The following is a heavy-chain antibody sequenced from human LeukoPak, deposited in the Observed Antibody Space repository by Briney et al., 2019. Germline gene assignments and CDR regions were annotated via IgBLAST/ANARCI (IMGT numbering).Heavy chain of an antibody. CDR1: GGSFSGYY. Sequence: SETLYLTCAVYGGSFSGYYWSWIRQPPGKGLEWIGEINHSGSTNYNPSLKSRVTISVDTSKNQFSLKLSSVTAADTAVYYCARGTLDPILDYWGQGTLVTVSS. D-gene: IGHD3-3*01. J-gene: IGHJ4*02. V-gene: IGHV4-34*01. CDR3: ARGTLDPILDY. CDR2: INHSGST.